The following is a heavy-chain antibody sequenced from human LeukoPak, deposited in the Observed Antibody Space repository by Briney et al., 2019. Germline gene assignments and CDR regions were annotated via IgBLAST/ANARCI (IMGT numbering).Heavy chain of an antibody. CDR1: GYSFTSYW. J-gene: IGHJ6*03. V-gene: IGHV5-51*01. CDR2: IYPGDSDT. D-gene: IGHD6-19*01. Sequence: GESLKISCKVSGYSFTSYWIGWVRQMPGKGLEWMGIIYPGDSDTRYSPSFQGQVAISADKSISTAYPQWSSLKASDTATYYCARHQRFGSGWSNPHYYYYYYIDVWGKGTTVTLSS. CDR3: ARHQRFGSGWSNPHYYYYYYIDV.